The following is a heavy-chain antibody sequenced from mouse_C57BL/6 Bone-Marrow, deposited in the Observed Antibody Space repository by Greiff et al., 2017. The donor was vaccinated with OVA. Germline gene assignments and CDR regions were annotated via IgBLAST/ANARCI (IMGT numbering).Heavy chain of an antibody. Sequence: EVKLVESGEGLVKPGGSLKLSCAASGFTFSSYAMSWVRQTPEKRLEWVAYISSGGDYIYYADTVKGRFTISRENARNTLYLQMSSLKSEDTAMYYCTRARGGTVVLDYWGQGTSVTVSS. D-gene: IGHD1-1*01. CDR3: TRARGGTVVLDY. CDR2: ISSGGDYI. CDR1: GFTFSSYA. J-gene: IGHJ4*01. V-gene: IGHV5-9-1*02.